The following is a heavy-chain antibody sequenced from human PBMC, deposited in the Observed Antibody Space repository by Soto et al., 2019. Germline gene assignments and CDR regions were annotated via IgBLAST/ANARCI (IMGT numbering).Heavy chain of an antibody. J-gene: IGHJ3*02. D-gene: IGHD1-1*01. CDR1: GFTFSHYA. V-gene: IGHV3-30*03. Sequence: QVQLVESGGGVVQPGRSLRLSCAASGFTFSHYALHWVRQAPGKGLEWVAGISYDGGNEYYADSEKGRFTISRDSPKNTLYLQMNSLRPEDTAVYYCVTGGTTSAFSTFDIWGRGTVVTVSS. CDR2: ISYDGGNE. CDR3: VTGGTTSAFSTFDI.